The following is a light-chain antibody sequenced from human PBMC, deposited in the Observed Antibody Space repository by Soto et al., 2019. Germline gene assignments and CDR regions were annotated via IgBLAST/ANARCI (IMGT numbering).Light chain of an antibody. V-gene: IGKV1-39*01. J-gene: IGKJ4*01. CDR1: QSISSH. CDR2: AAS. Sequence: QMTQSPSSLFASVADRVTITCRASQSISSHLNWYQQKVGQTPRLLIYAASTLQSEVPPRFSGSGSGTEFTLTISGLQREDFATYYCQQSHSAPLTFGGGTKIQI. CDR3: QQSHSAPLT.